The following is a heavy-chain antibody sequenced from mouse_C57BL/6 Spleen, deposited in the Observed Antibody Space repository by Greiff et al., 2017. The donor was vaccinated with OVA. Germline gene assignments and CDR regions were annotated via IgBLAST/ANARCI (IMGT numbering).Heavy chain of an antibody. CDR2: ISSGGSST. CDR1: GFTFSSYG. V-gene: IGHV5-6*01. Sequence: EVKLVESGGDLVQPGGSLKLSCAASGFTFSSYGMSWVRQTPDKRLECVATISSGGSSTYYPAIVTGRFTISSDNAKNTLYLQMSMLKSEDTAMDYCARLGSSYGWFADWGQGTLVTVSA. CDR3: ARLGSSYGWFAD. J-gene: IGHJ3*01. D-gene: IGHD1-1*01.